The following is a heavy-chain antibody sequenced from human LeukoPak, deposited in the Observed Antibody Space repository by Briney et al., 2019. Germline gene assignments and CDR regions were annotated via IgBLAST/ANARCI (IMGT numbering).Heavy chain of an antibody. V-gene: IGHV3-30*04. CDR3: VSPVFINF. CDR2: ISYDGSNK. D-gene: IGHD1-14*01. CDR1: GFTFSSYA. Sequence: GGSLTLSCAASGFTFSSYAMHWVRQAPGKGLEWVTVISYDGSNKYYADSVKGRFTISRDNSKNTLYLQMNSLRAEDTAVYYCVSPVFINFWGQGTRVIVS. J-gene: IGHJ4*01.